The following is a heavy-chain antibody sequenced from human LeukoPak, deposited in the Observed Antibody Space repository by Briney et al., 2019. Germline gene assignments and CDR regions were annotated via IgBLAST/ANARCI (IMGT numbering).Heavy chain of an antibody. D-gene: IGHD3-10*01. V-gene: IGHV3-30-3*01. CDR2: TSSDGGNK. J-gene: IGHJ4*02. CDR3: ARDNSGSGSYIQLDY. CDR1: GFTFSSYA. Sequence: GTPLRLSCAASGFTFSSYAMYWVRQAPGKGLEWVAITSSDGGNKYYADSVKGRFTISRDNSKNTLYLQMNSLRTEDTAVYYCARDNSGSGSYIQLDYWGQGTRVTVSS.